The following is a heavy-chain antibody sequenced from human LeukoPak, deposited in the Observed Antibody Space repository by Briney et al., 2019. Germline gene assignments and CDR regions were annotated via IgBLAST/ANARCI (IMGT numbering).Heavy chain of an antibody. CDR2: ISYDGSNK. J-gene: IGHJ5*02. D-gene: IGHD1-26*01. CDR3: ARDVELPASSWFDP. V-gene: IGHV3-30*01. CDR1: GFTFSSYA. Sequence: SLGLSCAASGFTFSSYAMHWVRQAPGKGLEWVAVISYDGSNKYYADSVKGRFTISRDNSKNTLYLQMNSLRAEDTAVYYCARDVELPASSWFDPWGQGTLVTVSS.